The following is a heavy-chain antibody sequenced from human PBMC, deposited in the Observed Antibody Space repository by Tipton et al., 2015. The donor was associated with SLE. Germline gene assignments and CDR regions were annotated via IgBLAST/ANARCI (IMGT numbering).Heavy chain of an antibody. CDR1: GGSISNYY. Sequence: TLSLTCTVSGGSISNYYWSWVRQPPGGGLEWIGVFYSSGRTNYNPSLKSRVTMSVDTSKNHFSLKLSSVTAADTAVYYCARCNWRYCSGTGCYTHFDFWGQGTLVTVSS. V-gene: IGHV4-59*01. CDR2: FYSSGRT. D-gene: IGHD2-2*01. J-gene: IGHJ4*02. CDR3: ARCNWRYCSGTGCYTHFDF.